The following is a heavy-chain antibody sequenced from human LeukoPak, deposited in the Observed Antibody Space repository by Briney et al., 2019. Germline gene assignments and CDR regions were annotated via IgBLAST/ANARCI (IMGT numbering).Heavy chain of an antibody. CDR2: INPNSGGT. CDR1: GYTFTGYY. Sequence: ASVKVSCKASGYTFTGYYMHWVRQAPGQGLEWMGWINPNSGGTNYAQKFRDRVTMTRDTSISTAYMELNRLRSDDTAVYYCARDEDCSSTSCYTRSLDYYYGMDVWGQGTTVTVSS. V-gene: IGHV1-2*02. CDR3: ARDEDCSSTSCYTRSLDYYYGMDV. J-gene: IGHJ6*02. D-gene: IGHD2-2*02.